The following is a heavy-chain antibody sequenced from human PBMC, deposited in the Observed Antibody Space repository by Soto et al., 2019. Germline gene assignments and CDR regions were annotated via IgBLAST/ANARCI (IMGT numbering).Heavy chain of an antibody. CDR1: GLTVSHNY. Sequence: AVGSLRLSCVASGLTVSHNYMAWVRQAPEKGLEWVSIIYTEGTTSYEASVKGRFTISTESYKNNLFLQQNSLRAEDTAVYYCAGNWNYHAVATWGQGTMVTVSS. CDR3: AGNWNYHAVAT. J-gene: IGHJ3*02. CDR2: IYTEGTT. V-gene: IGHV3-53*01. D-gene: IGHD1-7*01.